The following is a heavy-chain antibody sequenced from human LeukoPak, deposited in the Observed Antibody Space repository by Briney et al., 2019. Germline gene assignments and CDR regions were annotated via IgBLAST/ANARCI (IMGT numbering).Heavy chain of an antibody. CDR1: GGSFSGYY. CDR3: ATRYCSSTSCALSSDY. CDR2: INHSGST. D-gene: IGHD2-2*01. Sequence: PSETLSLTRAVYGGSFSGYYWSWIRQPPGKGLEWIGEINHSGSTNYNPSLKSRVTISVDTSKNQFSLKLSSVTAADTAVYYCATRYCSSTSCALSSDYWGQGTLVTVSS. J-gene: IGHJ4*02. V-gene: IGHV4-34*01.